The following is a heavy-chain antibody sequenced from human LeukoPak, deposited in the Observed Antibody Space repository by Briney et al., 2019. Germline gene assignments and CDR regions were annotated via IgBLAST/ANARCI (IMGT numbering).Heavy chain of an antibody. J-gene: IGHJ6*04. V-gene: IGHV3-23*01. D-gene: IGHD3-10*02. CDR1: GFTFSSYA. Sequence: GGSLRLSCAASGFTFSSYAMSWVRQAPGKGLEWVLGISGSGGRTHYADSVKGRFTISRDNAKNSLYLQMNSLRAEDTAVYYCAELGITMIGGVWGKGTTVTISS. CDR2: ISGSGGRT. CDR3: AELGITMIGGV.